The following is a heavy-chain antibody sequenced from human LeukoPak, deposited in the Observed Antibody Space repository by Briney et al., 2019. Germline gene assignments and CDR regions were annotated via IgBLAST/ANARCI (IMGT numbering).Heavy chain of an antibody. Sequence: SETLSLTCTVSGGFISSYYWSWIRQPPGKGLEWIGYIYYSGSTNYNPSLKSRVTISVDTSKNQFSLKLSSVTAADTPVYYCARVRGYYDTPYYYGMDVWGQGTTVTASS. J-gene: IGHJ6*02. CDR1: GGFISSYY. V-gene: IGHV4-59*01. CDR3: ARVRGYYDTPYYYGMDV. CDR2: IYYSGST. D-gene: IGHD3-22*01.